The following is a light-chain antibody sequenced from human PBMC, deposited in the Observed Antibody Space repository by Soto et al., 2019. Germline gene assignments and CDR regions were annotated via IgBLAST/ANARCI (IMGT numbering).Light chain of an antibody. CDR3: QQYDIRAS. CDR1: QNVDNA. Sequence: EIVMTQSPVTLSVSPGDRVTLSCRASQNVDNAVAWYQQKYGQPPTLLIYAASTRATGVPDRFRGSGSGTDFTLTISSLQSEDFAVYYCQQYDIRASFGGGSRVDFK. CDR2: AAS. J-gene: IGKJ4*01. V-gene: IGKV3-15*01.